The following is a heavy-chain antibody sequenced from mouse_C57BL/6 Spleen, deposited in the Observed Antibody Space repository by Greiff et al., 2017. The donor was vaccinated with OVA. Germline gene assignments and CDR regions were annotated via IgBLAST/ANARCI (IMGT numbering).Heavy chain of an antibody. Sequence: VQGVESGAELARPGASVKLSCKASGYTFTSYGISWVKQRTGQGLEWIGEIYPRSGNTYYNEKFKGKATLTADKSSSTAYMELRSLTSEDSAVYFCAIYYGYDGGLDYWGQGTTLTVSS. V-gene: IGHV1-81*01. J-gene: IGHJ2*01. CDR2: IYPRSGNT. CDR1: GYTFTSYG. CDR3: AIYYGYDGGLDY. D-gene: IGHD2-2*01.